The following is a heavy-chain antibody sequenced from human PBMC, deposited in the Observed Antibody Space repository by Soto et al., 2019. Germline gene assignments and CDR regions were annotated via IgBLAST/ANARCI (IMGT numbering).Heavy chain of an antibody. Sequence: ETLSLTCAVYGESFSGHFWSWIRQSPGKGLEWIGESNDSGRTNNNPSLKSRVSISVDTPRKEFSLKMTSLTAADTAVYFCARGRSYYGSGTYAPNSHWFDAWGQGTLVTVSS. CDR3: ARGRSYYGSGTYAPNSHWFDA. J-gene: IGHJ5*02. CDR2: SNDSGRT. CDR1: GESFSGHF. D-gene: IGHD3-10*01. V-gene: IGHV4-34*01.